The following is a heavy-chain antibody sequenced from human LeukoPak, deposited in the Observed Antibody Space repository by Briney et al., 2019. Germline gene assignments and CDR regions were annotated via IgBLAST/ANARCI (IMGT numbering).Heavy chain of an antibody. CDR1: GGSISTYY. D-gene: IGHD6-19*01. CDR2: IYYSGST. CDR3: ARELSSGWYSLDY. J-gene: IGHJ4*02. V-gene: IGHV4-59*01. Sequence: SSETLSLTCNVSGGSISTYYWSWIRQPPGEGLEWIGSIYYSGSTNYNPSLKSRVTISVDTSKNQFSLKLSSVTAADTAVYYCARELSSGWYSLDYWGQGTLVTVSS.